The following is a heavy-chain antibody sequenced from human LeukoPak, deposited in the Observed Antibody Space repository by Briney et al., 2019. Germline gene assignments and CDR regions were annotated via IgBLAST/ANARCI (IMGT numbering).Heavy chain of an antibody. CDR1: GDSFSSNSAA. J-gene: IGHJ4*02. V-gene: IGHV6-1*01. D-gene: IGHD3-22*01. Sequence: SQTLSLTCAISGDSFSSNSAAWNWIRQSPSRGLEWLGRTYYRCKWYNDYAVSVKSRITINPDTSKNQFSLQLNSVTPEDTAVYYCAREYYYDSSGYPEREYYFDYWGQGTLVTVSS. CDR2: TYYRCKWYN. CDR3: AREYYYDSSGYPEREYYFDY.